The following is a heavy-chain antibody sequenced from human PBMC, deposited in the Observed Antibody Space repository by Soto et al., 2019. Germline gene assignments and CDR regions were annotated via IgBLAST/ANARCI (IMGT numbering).Heavy chain of an antibody. V-gene: IGHV4-34*01. Sequence: QVQLQQWGAGLLKPSETLSLTCAVYGGSFSGYYWSWIRQPPGKGLEWIGEINHSGSTNYNPSLKRRVTISVDTSKNQFSLKLSSVTAADTAVYYCARVLAWSGYGGLDPWGQGTLVTVSS. CDR3: ARVLAWSGYGGLDP. CDR2: INHSGST. J-gene: IGHJ5*02. D-gene: IGHD3-3*01. CDR1: GGSFSGYY.